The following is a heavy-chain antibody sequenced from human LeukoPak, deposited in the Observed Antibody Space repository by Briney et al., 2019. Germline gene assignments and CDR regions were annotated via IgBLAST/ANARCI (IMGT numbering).Heavy chain of an antibody. CDR3: ARGPPGYDFWSGYYNPYYFDY. CDR1: GYTFTSYD. D-gene: IGHD3-3*01. Sequence: GASVKVSCKASGYTFTSYDINWVRQATGQGLEWMGWMNPNSGNTSYAQKFQGRVTITRNSSISTAYMELSSLRSEDTAVYYCARGPPGYDFWSGYYNPYYFDYWGQGTLVTVSS. V-gene: IGHV1-8*03. CDR2: MNPNSGNT. J-gene: IGHJ4*02.